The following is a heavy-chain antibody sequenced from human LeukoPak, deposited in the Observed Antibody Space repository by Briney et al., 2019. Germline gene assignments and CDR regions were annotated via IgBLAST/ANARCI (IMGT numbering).Heavy chain of an antibody. CDR3: ASQDYYDSSGYGNY. D-gene: IGHD3-22*01. CDR2: IYYSGST. V-gene: IGHV4-39*01. CDR1: GGSISSSSYY. J-gene: IGHJ4*02. Sequence: SETLSLTCTVSGGSISSSSYYCGWIRQPPGKGLEWIGSIYYSGSTYYNPSLKSRVTISVDTSKNQFSLKLSSVTAADTAVYYCASQDYYDSSGYGNYWGQGTLVTVSS.